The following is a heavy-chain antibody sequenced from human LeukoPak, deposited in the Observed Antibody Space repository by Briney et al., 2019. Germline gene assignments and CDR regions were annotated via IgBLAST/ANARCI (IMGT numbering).Heavy chain of an antibody. J-gene: IGHJ6*02. CDR3: ADYLYGMDV. CDR2: IIPIFGTA. V-gene: IGHV1-69*13. D-gene: IGHD4/OR15-4a*01. Sequence: AASVKVSCKVSGYTLTELSMHWVRQAPGQGLEWMGGIIPIFGTANYAQKFQGRVTITADESTSTAYMELSSLRSEDTAVYYCADYLYGMDVWGQGTTVTVSS. CDR1: GYTLTELS.